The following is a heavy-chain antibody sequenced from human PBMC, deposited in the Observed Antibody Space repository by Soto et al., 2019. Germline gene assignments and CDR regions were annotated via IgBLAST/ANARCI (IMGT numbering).Heavy chain of an antibody. J-gene: IGHJ5*01. V-gene: IGHV3-74*01. D-gene: IGHD2-21*01. CDR1: GFTSGTYW. CDR2: INSDERRT. Sequence: SQRLSCAASGFTSGTYWMHWVRQAPGKGRMWVSRINSDERRTNYADSVKGRFSISRDNAKNTLYLQMNSLRAEDAARYFCATVSTHTYNWIDPWGQGTLVTVSS. CDR3: ATVSTHTYNWIDP.